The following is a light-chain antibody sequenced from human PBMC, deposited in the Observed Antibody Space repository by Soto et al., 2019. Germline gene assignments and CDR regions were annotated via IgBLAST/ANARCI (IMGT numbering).Light chain of an antibody. CDR3: SSYAGSNNLV. Sequence: QSALTQPRSVSGSPGQSVTISCTGTISDVAGYNYVSWYQHHPGKAPKLLISDVTKRPSWVPDRFSGSKSGSTASLTISELQAEDEADYYCSSYAGSNNLVFGGGTNDTVL. V-gene: IGLV2-11*01. CDR1: ISDVAGYNY. J-gene: IGLJ2*01. CDR2: DVT.